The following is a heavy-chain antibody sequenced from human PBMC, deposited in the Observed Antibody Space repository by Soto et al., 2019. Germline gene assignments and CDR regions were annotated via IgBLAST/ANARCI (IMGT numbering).Heavy chain of an antibody. D-gene: IGHD3-10*01. Sequence: PGESLKISCKGSGYSFTSYWIGWVRQMPGKGLEWMGIIYPGDSDTRYSPSFQGQVTISADKSISTAYLQWSSLKASDTAMYYCAIPSFMVRGHYGMDVCGQGTTVTVSS. CDR2: IYPGDSDT. J-gene: IGHJ6*02. CDR1: GYSFTSYW. CDR3: AIPSFMVRGHYGMDV. V-gene: IGHV5-51*01.